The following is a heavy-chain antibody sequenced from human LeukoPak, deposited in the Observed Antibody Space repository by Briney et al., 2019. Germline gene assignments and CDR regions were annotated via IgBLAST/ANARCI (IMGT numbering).Heavy chain of an antibody. CDR1: GFIISHYA. D-gene: IGHD4-23*01. Sequence: GESLRLSCAASGFIISHYAIHWVRQAPGKGLEWVAVISYDGNHQYYTDSVKGRFTISRDNSNHTVHLQMDSLRGEDTAFYYCARSDYGGYYDMFDFWGQGTLVIVSS. J-gene: IGHJ4*02. CDR3: ARSDYGGYYDMFDF. V-gene: IGHV3-30*04. CDR2: ISYDGNHQ.